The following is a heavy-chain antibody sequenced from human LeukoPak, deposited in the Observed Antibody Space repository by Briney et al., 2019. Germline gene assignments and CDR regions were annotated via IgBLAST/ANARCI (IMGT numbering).Heavy chain of an antibody. D-gene: IGHD3-10*01. CDR3: ANIFGDYYGSGSYFLLSYYYYYMDV. Sequence: PGGSLRLSCAASGFTFSIYEMNWVRQAPGRGLEWVSAISGSGGSTYYADSVKGRFTISRDNSKNTLYLQMNSLRAEDTAVYYCANIFGDYYGSGSYFLLSYYYYYMDVWGKGTTVTISS. V-gene: IGHV3-23*01. CDR2: ISGSGGST. CDR1: GFTFSIYE. J-gene: IGHJ6*03.